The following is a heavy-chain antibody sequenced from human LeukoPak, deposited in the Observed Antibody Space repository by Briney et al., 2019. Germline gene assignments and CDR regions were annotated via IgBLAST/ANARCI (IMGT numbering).Heavy chain of an antibody. CDR2: IYHSGST. CDR3: ARGRSSFNI. V-gene: IGHV4-38-2*02. J-gene: IGHJ3*02. D-gene: IGHD6-19*01. CDR1: GYSISSGYY. Sequence: SETLSLTCTVSGYSISSGYYWGWIRQPPGKGLEWIGSIYHSGSTYYNPSLKSRVTISVDTSKNQFSLKLSSVTAADTAMYYCARGRSSFNIWGQGTMVTVSS.